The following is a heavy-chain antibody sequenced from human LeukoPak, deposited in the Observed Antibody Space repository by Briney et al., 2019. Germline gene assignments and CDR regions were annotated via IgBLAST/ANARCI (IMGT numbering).Heavy chain of an antibody. J-gene: IGHJ4*02. Sequence: SETLSLTCTVSGGSISSYYWSWIRQPPGKGLEWIGYIYYSGSTNYNPSLKSRVTISVDTSKTQFSLKLSSVTAADTAVYYCARADYGDRRYYFDYWGQGTLVTVSS. CDR3: ARADYGDRRYYFDY. CDR1: GGSISSYY. D-gene: IGHD4-17*01. CDR2: IYYSGST. V-gene: IGHV4-59*01.